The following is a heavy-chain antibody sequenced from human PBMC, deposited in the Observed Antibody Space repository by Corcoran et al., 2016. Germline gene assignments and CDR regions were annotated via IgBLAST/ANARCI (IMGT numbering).Heavy chain of an antibody. CDR1: GGSFSGYY. V-gene: IGHV4-34*01. CDR3: ARGHVGYWSGGSGYRGWFDP. Sequence: QVQLQQWGAGLLKPSETLSLTCAVYGGSFSGYYWSWIRQPPGKGLEWIGEIKHSGSTNYNPSLKSRVTISVDTSKNQFSLKLSSVTAADTAVYYCARGHVGYWSGGSGYRGWFDPWGQGTLVTVSS. CDR2: IKHSGST. D-gene: IGHD2-15*01. J-gene: IGHJ5*02.